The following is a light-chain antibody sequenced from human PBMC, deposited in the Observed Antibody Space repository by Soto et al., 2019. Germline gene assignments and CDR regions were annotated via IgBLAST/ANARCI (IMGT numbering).Light chain of an antibody. Sequence: DIQMTQSPSSLSASVGDRVTITCQASQDISNYLNWYQQKPGKAPKLLIYDASNLEKGVPSRFSGSGSGTDFTFTISNLQPEDIETYYYQQYDNLPFFGQGTKLEIK. J-gene: IGKJ2*01. CDR1: QDISNY. V-gene: IGKV1-33*01. CDR3: QQYDNLPF. CDR2: DAS.